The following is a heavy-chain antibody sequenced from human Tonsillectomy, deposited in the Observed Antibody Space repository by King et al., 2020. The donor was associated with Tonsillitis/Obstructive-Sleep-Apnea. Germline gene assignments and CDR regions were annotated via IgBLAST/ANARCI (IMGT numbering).Heavy chain of an antibody. D-gene: IGHD6-19*01. CDR3: ARLQYSSGWYADY. Sequence: QLVESGAEVKKPGESLRISCKGSGYSFTNYWINWVRQVPGKGLEWMGRIDPGDSYTNYSPSFQGHVTISADKSISTAYLQWSSLKASDTAMYYCARLQYSSGWYADYWGQGTLVTVSS. V-gene: IGHV5-10-1*03. J-gene: IGHJ4*02. CDR2: IDPGDSYT. CDR1: GYSFTNYW.